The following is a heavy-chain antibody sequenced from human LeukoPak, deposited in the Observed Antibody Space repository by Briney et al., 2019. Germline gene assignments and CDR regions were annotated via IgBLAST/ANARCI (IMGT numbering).Heavy chain of an antibody. J-gene: IGHJ6*02. CDR3: ARGYSSGRDSDMDV. CDR1: GYTVTGYY. V-gene: IGHV1-2*02. CDR2: INPNSGGT. D-gene: IGHD6-19*01. Sequence: GASVKVSCKASGYTVTGYYMHWVRQAPGQGLEWMGWINPNSGGTNYAQKFQGRVTMTRDTSISTAYMELSRLRSDDTAAYYCARGYSSGRDSDMDVWGQAATVTVSS.